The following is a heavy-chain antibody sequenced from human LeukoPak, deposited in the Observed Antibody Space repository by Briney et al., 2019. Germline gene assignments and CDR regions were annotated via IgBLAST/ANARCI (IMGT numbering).Heavy chain of an antibody. V-gene: IGHV4-59*01. J-gene: IGHJ3*02. CDR3: VRAGPPRFDAFDI. CDR2: IYYSGST. Sequence: SETLSLTCTVSGGSISSYYWSWIRQPPGKGLEWIGYIYYSGSTNYNPSLQSRVTISVDTSKNQFSLKLSSVTAADTAVYYCVRAGPPRFDAFDIWGQGTMVTVSS. CDR1: GGSISSYY.